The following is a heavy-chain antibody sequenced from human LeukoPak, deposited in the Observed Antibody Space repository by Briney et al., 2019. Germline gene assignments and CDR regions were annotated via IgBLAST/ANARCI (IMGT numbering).Heavy chain of an antibody. CDR3: ARGGVAAKYYFDF. CDR1: GGSISPLY. D-gene: IGHD3-10*01. J-gene: IGHJ4*02. CDR2: IYYSGST. V-gene: IGHV4-59*11. Sequence: SETLSLTCTVSGGSISPLYWGWIRQPPGKGLEFIGYIYYSGSTNFNPSLKSRVTLSVDTPKSQISLKLTSVTAADTAVYYCARGGVAAKYYFDFWGQGTLVTVSS.